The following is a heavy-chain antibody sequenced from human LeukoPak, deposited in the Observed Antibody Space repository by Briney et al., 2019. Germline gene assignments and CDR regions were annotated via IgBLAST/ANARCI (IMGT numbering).Heavy chain of an antibody. CDR2: IYSGGST. Sequence: GGSLRLSCAASGFTFSSYAMSWVRQAPGKGLEWVSVIYSGGSTYYADSVKGRFTISRDNSKNTLYLQMNSLRAEDTAVYYCARSCGGDCYSSGIDAFDIWGQGTMVTVSS. J-gene: IGHJ3*02. CDR3: ARSCGGDCYSSGIDAFDI. V-gene: IGHV3-53*01. CDR1: GFTFSSYA. D-gene: IGHD2-21*02.